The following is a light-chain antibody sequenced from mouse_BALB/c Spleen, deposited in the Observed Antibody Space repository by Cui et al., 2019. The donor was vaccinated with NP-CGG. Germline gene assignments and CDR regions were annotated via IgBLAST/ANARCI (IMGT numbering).Light chain of an antibody. CDR1: TGTVTTSNY. J-gene: IGLJ1*01. V-gene: IGLV1*01. CDR2: GTN. Sequence: QAVVTQESALTTSPGETVTLTCRPSTGTVTTSNYANLVQEKPDHLFTGLIGGTNNRAPGVPARFSGSLIGDKAALTITGAQTEDEAIYFCALWYSNHWVFGGGTKLTVL. CDR3: ALWYSNHWV.